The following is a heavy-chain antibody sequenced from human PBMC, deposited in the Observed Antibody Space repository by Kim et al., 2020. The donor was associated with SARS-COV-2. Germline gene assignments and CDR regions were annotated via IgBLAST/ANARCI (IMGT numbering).Heavy chain of an antibody. J-gene: IGHJ4*02. Sequence: SETLSLTCTVSGGSISSGSYYWSWIRQPAGKGLEWIGRIYTSGSTNYNPSLKSRVTISVDTSKNQFSLKLSSVTAADTAVYYCARDLGDGYNNFDYWGQGTLVTVSS. CDR2: IYTSGST. D-gene: IGHD5-12*01. CDR1: GGSISSGSYY. V-gene: IGHV4-61*02. CDR3: ARDLGDGYNNFDY.